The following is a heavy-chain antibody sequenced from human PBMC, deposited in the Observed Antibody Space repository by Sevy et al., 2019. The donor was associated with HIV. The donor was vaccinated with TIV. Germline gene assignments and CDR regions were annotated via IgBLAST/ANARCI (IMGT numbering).Heavy chain of an antibody. V-gene: IGHV3-7*01. D-gene: IGHD6-13*01. J-gene: IGHJ4*02. CDR1: GFSLNSYW. CDR2: INQDGSVN. Sequence: GGSLRLSCVASGFSLNSYWMLWVRQAPGKGLEWVANINQDGSVNYYADSVKGRFTISQDNARNLVSLQMNILRVEDTAVYYCVRAIATADSFWGQGTLVTVSS. CDR3: VRAIATADSF.